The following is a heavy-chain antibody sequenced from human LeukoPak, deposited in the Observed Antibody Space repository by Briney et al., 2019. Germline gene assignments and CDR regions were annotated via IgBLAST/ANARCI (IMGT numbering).Heavy chain of an antibody. V-gene: IGHV4-61*08. Sequence: PSETLSLTCTVSGGSISSGGYYWSWIRQHPGKGLEWIGYIYYSGSTNYNPSLKSRVTISVDTSKNQFSLKLSSVTAADTAVYYCAGDYGGNVDYWGQGTLVTVSS. CDR3: AGDYGGNVDY. J-gene: IGHJ4*02. D-gene: IGHD4-23*01. CDR1: GGSISSGGYY. CDR2: IYYSGST.